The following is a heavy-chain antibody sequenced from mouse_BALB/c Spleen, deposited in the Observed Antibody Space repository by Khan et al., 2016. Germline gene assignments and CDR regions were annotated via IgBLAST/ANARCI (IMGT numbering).Heavy chain of an antibody. D-gene: IGHD2-4*01. J-gene: IGHJ4*01. CDR2: IRSESNNYAT. V-gene: IGHV10-1*02. CDR3: VGYDYDY. Sequence: EVQLVESGGGLVQPKGSLKLSCVASGFTFNTYAMNWVRQAPGKGLEWVARIRSESNNYATYYADSVKDRFTISRDDSQSMLYLQMNNLKTEDTCMYYCVGYDYDYWGQGTSVTVSS. CDR1: GFTFNTYA.